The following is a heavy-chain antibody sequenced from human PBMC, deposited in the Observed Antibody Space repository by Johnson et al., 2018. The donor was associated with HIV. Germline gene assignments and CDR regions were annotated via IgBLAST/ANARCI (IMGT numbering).Heavy chain of an antibody. V-gene: IGHV3-48*01. CDR3: PTDRGSSWYPPDAFDI. J-gene: IGHJ3*02. D-gene: IGHD6-13*01. Sequence: VQLVESGGGVVQPGRSLRLSCAASGFTFSSYGMHWVRQAPGKGLEWVSYISSSGSTIYYADSVKGRFTISRDNSKNTLYLQMNSLKTEDTAVYYCPTDRGSSWYPPDAFDIWCQGTMVTVSS. CDR1: GFTFSSYG. CDR2: ISSSGSTI.